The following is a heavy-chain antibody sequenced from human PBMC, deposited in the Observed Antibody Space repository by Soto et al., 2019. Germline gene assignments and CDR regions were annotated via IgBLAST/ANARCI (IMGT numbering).Heavy chain of an antibody. CDR2: INHRGSS. D-gene: IGHD1-7*01. V-gene: IGHV4-34*01. CDR1: GGSLSGYY. CDR3: ARSDNRNSLYGVDV. J-gene: IGHJ6*02. Sequence: SETLSLTCAVNGGSLSGYYWSWIRQSPGKGLEWIGVINHRGSSDYNPSLKSRVTISIDASKNHVTLELTSVTAADTAVYYCARSDNRNSLYGVDVWGQGTAVTVSS.